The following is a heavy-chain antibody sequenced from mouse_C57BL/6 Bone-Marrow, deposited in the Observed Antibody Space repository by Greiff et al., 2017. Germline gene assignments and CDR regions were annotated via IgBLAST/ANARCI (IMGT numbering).Heavy chain of an antibody. Sequence: VQLQQPGAELVKPGASVTLSCKASGYTFTSYWMHWVKQRPGQGLEWIGMIHPNSGSTNYNEKFKSKATLTVDKSSSTAYMQLSSLTSEDSAVYYCARTPRGLYYFDYWGQGTTLTVSS. J-gene: IGHJ2*01. CDR3: ARTPRGLYYFDY. V-gene: IGHV1-64*01. D-gene: IGHD3-3*01. CDR1: GYTFTSYW. CDR2: IHPNSGST.